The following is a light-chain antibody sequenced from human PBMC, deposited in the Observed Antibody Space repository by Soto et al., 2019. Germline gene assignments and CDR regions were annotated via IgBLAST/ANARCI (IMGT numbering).Light chain of an antibody. CDR3: SSYAGSISVV. CDR2: EVS. CDR1: SSDVGGYNY. Sequence: QSALTQPPSASGSPGQSFTISCTGNSSDVGGYNYVSWYQQHPGKAPKLMIYEVSKRPSGVPDRFSGAKSGNTASLTVSGLQAEDEADYSCSSYAGSISVVFGGGTKLTVL. J-gene: IGLJ2*01. V-gene: IGLV2-8*01.